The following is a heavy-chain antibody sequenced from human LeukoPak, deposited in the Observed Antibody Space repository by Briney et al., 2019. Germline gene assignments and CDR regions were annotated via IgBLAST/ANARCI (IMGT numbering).Heavy chain of an antibody. V-gene: IGHV3-21*01. CDR1: GFTFSSYE. Sequence: PGGSLRLSCAASGFTFSSYEMNWVRQAPGKGLEWVSSISSSSSYIYYADSVKGRFTISRDNAKNSLYLQMNSLRAEDTAVYYCARDRGYCSGGSRPCYFDYWGQGTLVTVSS. D-gene: IGHD2-15*01. J-gene: IGHJ4*02. CDR2: ISSSSSYI. CDR3: ARDRGYCSGGSRPCYFDY.